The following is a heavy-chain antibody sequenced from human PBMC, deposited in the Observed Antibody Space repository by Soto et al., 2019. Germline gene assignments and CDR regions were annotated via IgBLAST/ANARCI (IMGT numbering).Heavy chain of an antibody. CDR1: GFTFSSYG. CDR2: IWYDGSNK. D-gene: IGHD3-10*01. J-gene: IGHJ4*02. V-gene: IGHV3-33*01. CDR3: ARDRLLFGELLSPDY. Sequence: PGGSLRLSCAASGFTFSSYGMHWVRQAPGKGLEWVAVIWYDGSNKYYADSVKGRFTISRDNSKNTLYLQMNSLRAEDTAVYYCARDRLLFGELLSPDYWGQGTLVTVSS.